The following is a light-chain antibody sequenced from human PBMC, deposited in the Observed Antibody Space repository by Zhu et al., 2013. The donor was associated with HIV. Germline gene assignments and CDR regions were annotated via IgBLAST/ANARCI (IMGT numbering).Light chain of an antibody. CDR1: QSVSLY. CDR2: AAS. CDR3: QQSYNMPFT. V-gene: IGKV1-39*01. Sequence: DIQMTQSPPSLSASVGDSVTITCRASQSVSLYLNWYQQKPGKAPKLLISAASTLQGGVPSRFSGSGSGTDFTLTLNSLQPEDFATYYCQQSYNMPFTFGPGTKVDIK. J-gene: IGKJ3*01.